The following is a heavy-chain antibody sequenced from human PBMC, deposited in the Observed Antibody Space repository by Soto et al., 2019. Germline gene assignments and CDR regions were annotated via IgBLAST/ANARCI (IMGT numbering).Heavy chain of an antibody. CDR2: IYYSGST. CDR3: ARDTIAAAGNYYYYGRDG. V-gene: IGHV4-31*03. Sequence: SETLSLTCTVSGGCISSSTYYWSWIRQHPGKGLEWIGYIYYSGSTYYNPSLKRRVTISVDTSKNQFSLKLSSVTAADTAVYYCARDTIAAAGNYYYYGRDGWGQGTTVTVSS. J-gene: IGHJ6*02. CDR1: GGCISSSTYY. D-gene: IGHD6-13*01.